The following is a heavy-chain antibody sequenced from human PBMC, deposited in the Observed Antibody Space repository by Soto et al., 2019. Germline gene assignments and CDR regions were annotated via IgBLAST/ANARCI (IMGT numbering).Heavy chain of an antibody. Sequence: SETLSLTCTVYAESFSGYYWSWIRQPPGRGLEWIGEIFHGGHTNYNPSLKSRVTISVDTSKNHFSLELTSVTAADTAVYYCARVGPWVPYYYDSSPYTFENWFDPWGQGTLVTVSS. D-gene: IGHD3-22*01. J-gene: IGHJ5*02. V-gene: IGHV4-34*12. CDR2: IFHGGHT. CDR1: AESFSGYY. CDR3: ARVGPWVPYYYDSSPYTFENWFDP.